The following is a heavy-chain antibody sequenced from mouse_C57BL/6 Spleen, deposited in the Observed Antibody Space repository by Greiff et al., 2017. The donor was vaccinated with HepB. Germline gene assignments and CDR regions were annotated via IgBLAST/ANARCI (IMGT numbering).Heavy chain of an antibody. CDR3: ARKRGYGSSPYYAMDY. CDR2: IWSGGST. Sequence: QVQLQQSGPGLVQPSQSLSITCTVSGFSLTSYGVHWVRQSPGKGLEWLGVIWSGGSTDYNAAFISRLSISKDNSKSQVFFKMNSLQADDTAIYYCARKRGYGSSPYYAMDYWGQGTSVTVSS. CDR1: GFSLTSYG. V-gene: IGHV2-2*01. J-gene: IGHJ4*01. D-gene: IGHD1-1*01.